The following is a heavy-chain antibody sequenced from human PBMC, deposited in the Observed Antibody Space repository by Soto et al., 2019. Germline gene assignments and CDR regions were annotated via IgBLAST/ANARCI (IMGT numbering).Heavy chain of an antibody. CDR3: ARGGGLEPDDP. J-gene: IGHJ5*02. CDR1: GGTFSSYA. V-gene: IGHV1-18*01. D-gene: IGHD1-1*01. Sequence: ASVKVSCKASGGTFSSYAIIWVRQAPGQRLEWMGWISAYNGNTNYAQKLQGRVTMTTDTSTSTAYMELRSLRSDDTAVYYCARGGGLEPDDPWGQGTLVTVSS. CDR2: ISAYNGNT.